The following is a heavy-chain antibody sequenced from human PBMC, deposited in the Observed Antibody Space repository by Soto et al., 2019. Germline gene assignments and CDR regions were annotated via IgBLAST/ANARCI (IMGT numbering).Heavy chain of an antibody. V-gene: IGHV3-7*03. Sequence: GGSLRLSCAASGFTFSSYWMSWVRQAPGKGLEWVANIKQDGSEKYYVDSVKGRFTISRDNAKNSLYLQMNSLRAEDTAVYYCARGSTYYYDSSGYYIYYFDYWGQGTLVTVSS. CDR3: ARGSTYYYDSSGYYIYYFDY. J-gene: IGHJ4*02. CDR1: GFTFSSYW. CDR2: IKQDGSEK. D-gene: IGHD3-22*01.